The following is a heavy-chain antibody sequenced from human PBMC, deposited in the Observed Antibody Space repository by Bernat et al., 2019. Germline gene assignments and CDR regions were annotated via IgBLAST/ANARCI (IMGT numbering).Heavy chain of an antibody. CDR2: IWYDGSNK. Sequence: QVQLVESGGGVVQPGRSLRLSCAASGFTFSSYGMHWVRQAPGKGLEWVAVIWYDGSNKYYADSVKGRFTISRDNSKNTLYLQMNSLRAEDTALYYCARDKDTTMGTQGYFDYWGQGTLVTVSS. V-gene: IGHV3-33*01. D-gene: IGHD5-18*01. CDR3: ARDKDTTMGTQGYFDY. J-gene: IGHJ4*02. CDR1: GFTFSSYG.